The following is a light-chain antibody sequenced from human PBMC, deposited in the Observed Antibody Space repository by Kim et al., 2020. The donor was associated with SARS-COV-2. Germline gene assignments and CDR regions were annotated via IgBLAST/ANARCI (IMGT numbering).Light chain of an antibody. V-gene: IGLV2-14*01. J-gene: IGLJ3*02. CDR2: NVN. Sequence: QSVLTQPASVSESPGQSITISCTGSSNDVGAYDHVSWYQQHPDKVPKLLIFNVNGRPSGVSSRFSGSKSGNTASLTISDLQTEDEADYYCSSYATSTTWVFGGGTQLTVL. CDR1: SNDVGAYDH. CDR3: SSYATSTTWV.